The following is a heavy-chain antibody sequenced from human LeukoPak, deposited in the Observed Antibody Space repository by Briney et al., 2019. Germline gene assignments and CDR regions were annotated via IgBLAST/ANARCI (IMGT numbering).Heavy chain of an antibody. J-gene: IGHJ4*02. CDR2: IKTDGTSI. Sequence: PGGSLRLSCAASGFTFSGYWMHWVRQAPGKGLVWVSLIKTDGTSITYADSVKGRFTISRDSAKNTLYLQMNSLRAEDTAVYYCARGATGNDYWGQGTLVTVSS. V-gene: IGHV3-74*01. CDR1: GFTFSGYW. CDR3: ARGATGNDY. D-gene: IGHD3-10*01.